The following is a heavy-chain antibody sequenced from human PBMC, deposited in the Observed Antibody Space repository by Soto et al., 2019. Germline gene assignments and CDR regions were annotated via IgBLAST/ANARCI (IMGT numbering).Heavy chain of an antibody. J-gene: IGHJ4*02. D-gene: IGHD1-26*01. CDR2: ISGSSGYT. V-gene: IGHV3-11*06. CDR3: ARHSPVAVGTTDY. Sequence: QVQLVESGGGLVKPGGSLRVSCAASGFTFSDHYMSWIRQAPGKGLEWVSYISGSSGYTNYAHSVKGRFTISRDNAKNSLYLQMNSLRAEDTAVYYCARHSPVAVGTTDYWGQGTLVTVSS. CDR1: GFTFSDHY.